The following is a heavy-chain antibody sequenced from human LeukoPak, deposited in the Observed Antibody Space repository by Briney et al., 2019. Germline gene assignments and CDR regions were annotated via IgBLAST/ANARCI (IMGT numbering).Heavy chain of an antibody. Sequence: GGSLRLSCVPSGFTFSSYWMHWVRQAPGKGLVWVSRINIDGSTINYADSVKGRFTISRDNAKNTLYLQMNSLRAEDTAVYYCARAGQYRFDYWGQGTLLTVSS. J-gene: IGHJ4*02. D-gene: IGHD2-2*01. CDR3: ARAGQYRFDY. CDR1: GFTFSSYW. CDR2: INIDGSTI. V-gene: IGHV3-74*01.